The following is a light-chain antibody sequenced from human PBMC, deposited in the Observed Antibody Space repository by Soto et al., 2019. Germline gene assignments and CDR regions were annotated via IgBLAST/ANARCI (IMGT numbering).Light chain of an antibody. CDR1: SSDVGSYNL. J-gene: IGLJ2*01. Sequence: QSALTQPASVSGSPGQSSTISCPGTSSDVGSYNLVSWYQQHPGKAPQLMIYEGSKRPSGVSNRFSGSKSGNTASLTISGLQAEDEADYYCCSDAGSSTLVFGGGTKRTVL. V-gene: IGLV2-23*01. CDR2: EGS. CDR3: CSDAGSSTLV.